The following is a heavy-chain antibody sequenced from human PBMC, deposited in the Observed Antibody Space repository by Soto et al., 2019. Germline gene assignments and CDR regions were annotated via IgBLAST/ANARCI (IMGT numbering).Heavy chain of an antibody. D-gene: IGHD4-17*01. V-gene: IGHV1-69*06. CDR2: IIPIFGTA. CDR3: ARFDYVAAFDI. J-gene: IGHJ3*02. CDR1: GGTFSSYA. Sequence: GASVKVSCKASGGTFSSYAISWVRQAPGQGLEWMGGIIPIFGTANYAQRFQGRVTITADKSTSTAYMELSSLRSEDTAVYHCARFDYVAAFDIWGQGTMVTVSS.